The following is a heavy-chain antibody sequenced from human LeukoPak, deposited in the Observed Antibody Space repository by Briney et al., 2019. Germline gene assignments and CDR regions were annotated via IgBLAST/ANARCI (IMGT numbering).Heavy chain of an antibody. CDR2: IQPDGSEQ. J-gene: IGHJ3*02. CDR1: GFIFNTYV. V-gene: IGHV3-7*01. D-gene: IGHD6-6*01. Sequence: GGSLRLSCAASGFIFNTYVMHWVRQAPGKGLEWVGNIQPDGSEQYPVDSVKGRFTISRDDAKNTLYLQMNSLRAEDTAVYYCTSLLLCYGCSSSSDSFNIWGQGTMVTVSS. CDR3: TSLLLCYGCSSSSDSFNI.